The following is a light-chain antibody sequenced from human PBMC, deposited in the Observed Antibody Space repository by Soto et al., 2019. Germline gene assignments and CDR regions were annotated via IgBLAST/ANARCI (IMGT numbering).Light chain of an antibody. J-gene: IGKJ1*01. CDR1: QSISSW. CDR3: QQYNSYPWT. CDR2: KAS. V-gene: IGKV1-5*03. Sequence: DIQMTQSPSTLSASVGDRVTITCRASQSISSWLAWYQQKPGKAPKLLIYKASSLESGVPSRFSGSGSGTEFTLTISSPQPDDFATYYCQQYNSYPWTFGQGTKAEIK.